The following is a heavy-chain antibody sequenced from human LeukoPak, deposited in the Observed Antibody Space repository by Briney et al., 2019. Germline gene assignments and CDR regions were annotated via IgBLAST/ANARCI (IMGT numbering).Heavy chain of an antibody. J-gene: IGHJ1*01. CDR3: ARCSSWYLEYFQL. Sequence: RSGGSLRLSCAASGFTFSSYSMNWVRQAPGKGLERVSYISSSSSTIYYADSVKGRFTISRDSAKKSLYLQMNSLTVEDTAVYYCARCSSWYLEYFQLWGQGTLVTVSS. CDR2: ISSSSSTI. V-gene: IGHV3-48*01. D-gene: IGHD6-13*01. CDR1: GFTFSSYS.